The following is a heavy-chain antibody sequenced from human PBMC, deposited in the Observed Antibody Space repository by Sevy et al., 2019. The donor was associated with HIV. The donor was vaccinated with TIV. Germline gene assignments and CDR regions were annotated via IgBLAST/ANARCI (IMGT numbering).Heavy chain of an antibody. CDR1: GFTFSSYA. Sequence: GGSLRLSCAASGFTFSSYAMSWVRQAPGKGLEWVSAISGSGGSTYYADSVKGRFTISRDNSKNTLYLQMNSLRAEDTAVYYCAKEYYYDSSGSVGAFDIWGQGTMVTDSS. D-gene: IGHD3-22*01. J-gene: IGHJ3*02. V-gene: IGHV3-23*01. CDR3: AKEYYYDSSGSVGAFDI. CDR2: ISGSGGST.